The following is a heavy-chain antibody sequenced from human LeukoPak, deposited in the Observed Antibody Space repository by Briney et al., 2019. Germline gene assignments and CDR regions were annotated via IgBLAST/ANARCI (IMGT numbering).Heavy chain of an antibody. CDR1: GGSISSYY. Sequence: PSETLSLTCTVSGGSISSYYWSWIRQPPGKGLEWIGYIYYSGSTNYNPSLKSRVTISVDTSKNQFSLKLSSVTAADTAVYYCARRSGGGRGYFDYWGQGTLVTVSS. V-gene: IGHV4-59*01. J-gene: IGHJ4*02. D-gene: IGHD2-15*01. CDR3: ARRSGGGRGYFDY. CDR2: IYYSGST.